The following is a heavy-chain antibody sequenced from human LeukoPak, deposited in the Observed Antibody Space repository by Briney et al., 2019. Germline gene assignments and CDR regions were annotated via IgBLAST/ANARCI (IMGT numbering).Heavy chain of an antibody. V-gene: IGHV3-7*01. D-gene: IGHD2-2*01. CDR2: IKTDGSEK. CDR1: TLTLSNYW. CDR3: ARSPALMAYFDF. Sequence: GGSLRLSCAASTLTLSNYWMAWVRQAPGKGLEWVANIKTDGSEKYYLDSVKDRFTISRDNNKNSLYLQMNSLRVEDTAVYYCARSPALMAYFDFWGQGTLVPVSS. J-gene: IGHJ4*02.